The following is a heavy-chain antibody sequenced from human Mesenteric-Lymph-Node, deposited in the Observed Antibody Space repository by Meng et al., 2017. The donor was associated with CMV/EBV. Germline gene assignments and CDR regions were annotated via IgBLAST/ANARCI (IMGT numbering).Heavy chain of an antibody. V-gene: IGHV4-4*02. J-gene: IGHJ5*02. CDR1: GDHISSDIW. CDR2: VDHRGDT. Sequence: QVQLRESGQGLVKPSPTLSLTCTVTGDHISSDIWWSWVGQPPGKGLEWIGEVDHRGDTHYIPSLMSLVVISLARSTCQFSLNLSSVTAADTAVYFCARTNYGDYNWFDPWGQGTLVTVSS. D-gene: IGHD4-17*01. CDR3: ARTNYGDYNWFDP.